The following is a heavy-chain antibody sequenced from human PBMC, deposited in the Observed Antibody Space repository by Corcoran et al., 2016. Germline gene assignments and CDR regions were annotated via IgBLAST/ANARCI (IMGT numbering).Heavy chain of an antibody. CDR1: GFTFSSYW. CDR2: VNSGGSST. Sequence: EVQLVESGGGLVQPGGPLRLPCAASGFTFSSYWMHWVRQAPGKGLVWVPRVNSGGSSTSYADSVKGRFTISRVNAKNTLYQQMNSLGAECTGVYYCARSDWFDPWGQGTLVTVSS. CDR3: ARSDWFDP. J-gene: IGHJ5*02. V-gene: IGHV3-74*01.